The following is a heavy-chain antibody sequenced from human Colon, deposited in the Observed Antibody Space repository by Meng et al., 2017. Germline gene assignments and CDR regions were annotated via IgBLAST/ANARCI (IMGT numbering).Heavy chain of an antibody. CDR2: IYPDDSDT. J-gene: IGHJ4*02. CDR3: ARQAGSSSGWYYFDF. CDR1: GYTFNNYW. Sequence: GESLKISCKGPGYTFNNYWIAWVRQMHGKGLEWMGIIYPDDSDTSYSPSFQGQVTISADRSVNTAYLQWSSLKASDEAMYFCARQAGSSSGWYYFDFWGQGTLVTVSS. V-gene: IGHV5-51*01. D-gene: IGHD6-19*01.